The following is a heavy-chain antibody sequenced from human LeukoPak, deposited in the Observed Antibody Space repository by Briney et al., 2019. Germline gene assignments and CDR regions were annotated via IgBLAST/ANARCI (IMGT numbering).Heavy chain of an antibody. CDR1: GGTFSSYA. CDR3: ARHGTVPAAIIRDYYFDY. J-gene: IGHJ4*02. CDR2: IIPIFGTA. Sequence: SVKVSCKASGGTFSSYAISWVRQAPGQGLEWMGGIIPIFGTANYAQKFQGRVTITADESTSTAYMELSSLRSEDTAVYYCARHGTVPAAIIRDYYFDYWGQGTLVTVSS. V-gene: IGHV1-69*01. D-gene: IGHD2-2*01.